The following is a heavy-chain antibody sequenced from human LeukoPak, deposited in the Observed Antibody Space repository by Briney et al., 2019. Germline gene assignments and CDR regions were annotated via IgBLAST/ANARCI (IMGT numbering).Heavy chain of an antibody. Sequence: GASVKVSCKASGYTFSSYYMHWVRQAPGKGLEWMGGFDPEDGETIYAQKFQGRVTMTEDTSTDTAYMELSSLRSEDTAVYYCARERTTMVRGVIKTFDYWGQGTLVTVSS. CDR3: ARERTTMVRGVIKTFDY. V-gene: IGHV1-24*01. J-gene: IGHJ4*02. D-gene: IGHD3-10*01. CDR2: FDPEDGET. CDR1: GYTFSSYY.